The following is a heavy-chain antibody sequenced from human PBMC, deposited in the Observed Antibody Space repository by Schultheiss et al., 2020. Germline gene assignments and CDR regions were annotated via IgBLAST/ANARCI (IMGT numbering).Heavy chain of an antibody. V-gene: IGHV4-39*07. Sequence: SATMSLTCTVSGGSISSSSYYWGWIRQPPGKGLEWIGSIYYSGSTYYNPSLKSRVTISVDTSKNQFSLKLSSVTAADTAVYYCAGAFSDHEAGFWSGYYLDAFDYWGPGTLVTVAS. J-gene: IGHJ4*02. CDR3: AGAFSDHEAGFWSGYYLDAFDY. D-gene: IGHD3-3*01. CDR1: GGSISSSSYY. CDR2: IYYSGST.